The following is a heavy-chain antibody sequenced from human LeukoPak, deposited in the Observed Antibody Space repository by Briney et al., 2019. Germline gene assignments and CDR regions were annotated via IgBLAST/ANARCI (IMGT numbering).Heavy chain of an antibody. CDR2: INHSGST. J-gene: IGHJ4*02. CDR1: GGSFSGYY. CDR3: ARAHSSGWFD. V-gene: IGHV4-34*01. Sequence: PSETLSLTCAVYGGSFSGYYWSWIRQPPGKGLEWIGEINHSGSTNYNQSLKSRVTISVDTSKNQFSLKLSSVTAADTAVYYCARAHSSGWFDWGQGTLVTVSS. D-gene: IGHD6-19*01.